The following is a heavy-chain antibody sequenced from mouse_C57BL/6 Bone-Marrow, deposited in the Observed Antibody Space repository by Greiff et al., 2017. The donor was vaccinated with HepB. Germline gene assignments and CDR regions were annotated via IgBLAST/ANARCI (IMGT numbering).Heavy chain of an antibody. D-gene: IGHD1-1*01. CDR1: GYTFTTYP. V-gene: IGHV1-47*01. J-gene: IGHJ4*01. CDR2: FHPYNDDT. Sequence: QVQLQQSGAELVKPGASVKMSCKASGYTFTTYPIEWMKQNHGKSLEWIGNFHPYNDDTKYNEKFKGKATLTVEKSSSTVYLELSRLTSDDSAVYYCARGVKIDYGSSGYYYAMDYWGQGTSVTVSS. CDR3: ARGVKIDYGSSGYYYAMDY.